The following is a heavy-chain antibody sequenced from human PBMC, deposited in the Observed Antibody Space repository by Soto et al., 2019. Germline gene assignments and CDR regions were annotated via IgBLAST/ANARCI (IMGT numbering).Heavy chain of an antibody. CDR1: GGSISSYY. Sequence: SETLSLTCTVSGGSISSYYWSWIRQPPGKGLEWIGYIYYSGSTNYNPSLKSRVTISVDTSKNQFSLKLSSVTAADTAVYYCAGTTNYDILTGLQGIDYWSQGTLVTVSS. D-gene: IGHD3-9*01. J-gene: IGHJ4*02. V-gene: IGHV4-59*01. CDR3: AGTTNYDILTGLQGIDY. CDR2: IYYSGST.